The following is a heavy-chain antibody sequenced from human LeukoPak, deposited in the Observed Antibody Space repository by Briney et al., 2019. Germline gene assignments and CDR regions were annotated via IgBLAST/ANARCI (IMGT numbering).Heavy chain of an antibody. CDR3: ARDRSSWIPISEDVFDP. V-gene: IGHV4-39*07. J-gene: IGHJ5*02. Sequence: PSETLSLTCSVSGGSISSTSYYWGWIRQPPGKGLEWIGSIYYSGNTYYNPSLKSRVTISVDTSKNQFSLKLSSVTAADTAVYYCARDRSSWIPISEDVFDPWGQGTLVTVSS. D-gene: IGHD5-18*01. CDR2: IYYSGNT. CDR1: GGSISSTSYY.